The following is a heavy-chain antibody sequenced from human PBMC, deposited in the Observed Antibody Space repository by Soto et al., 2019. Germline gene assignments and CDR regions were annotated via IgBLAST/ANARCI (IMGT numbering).Heavy chain of an antibody. V-gene: IGHV4-59*01. CDR3: ARGLRYFDWYY. Sequence: PSETLALTCTVSGGSISSYYWSWIRQPPGKGLEWIGYIYYSGSTNYNPSLKSRVTISVDTSKNQFSLKLSSVTAADTAVYYCARGLRYFDWYYWGQGTLVTVSS. CDR2: IYYSGST. CDR1: GGSISSYY. J-gene: IGHJ4*02. D-gene: IGHD3-9*01.